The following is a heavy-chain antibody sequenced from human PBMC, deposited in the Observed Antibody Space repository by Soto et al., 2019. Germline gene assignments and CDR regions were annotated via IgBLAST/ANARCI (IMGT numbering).Heavy chain of an antibody. V-gene: IGHV1-46*01. J-gene: IGHJ3*01. D-gene: IGHD2-8*01. CDR3: AKRIVLMFYAIQAAFHV. CDR1: GYTFTSYY. CDR2: INPRSGNT. Sequence: ASVKVSCKASGYTFTSYYMHWVRQAPGQGLEWMGLINPRSGNTSYAQNLQGRVIMTADTSTSTAYMELRSLRSDDTAVYFCAKRIVLMFYAIQAAFHVWGQGTMVTVSS.